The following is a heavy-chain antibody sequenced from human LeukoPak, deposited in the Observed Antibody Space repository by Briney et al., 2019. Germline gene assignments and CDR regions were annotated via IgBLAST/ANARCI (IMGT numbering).Heavy chain of an antibody. CDR3: ARDGSGSYYTN. CDR1: GGSFSGYY. Sequence: SETLSLTCAVYGGSFSGYYWSWIRQPPGKGLEWIGEINHSGSTNYNPSLKSRVTISVDTSKNQFSLKLSSVTAADTAVYYCARDGSGSYYTNWGRGTLVTVSS. CDR2: INHSGST. V-gene: IGHV4-34*01. J-gene: IGHJ4*02. D-gene: IGHD3-10*01.